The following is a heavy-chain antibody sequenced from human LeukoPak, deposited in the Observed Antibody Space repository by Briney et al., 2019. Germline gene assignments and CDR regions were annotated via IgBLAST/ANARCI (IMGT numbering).Heavy chain of an antibody. CDR3: AKGSDSSGYWSVCFDF. D-gene: IGHD3-22*01. CDR2: IRGISVGI. CDR1: GFTFDDYV. J-gene: IGHJ4*02. Sequence: GGSLRLSCAHSGFTFDDYVMHWVRHAPGGGGGWGSGIRGISVGIGYADSVKGRFTLSRDNAKNSLYLEMKSLRAEDMELYYCAKGSDSSGYWSVCFDFWGQGTRVTVSS. V-gene: IGHV3-9*03.